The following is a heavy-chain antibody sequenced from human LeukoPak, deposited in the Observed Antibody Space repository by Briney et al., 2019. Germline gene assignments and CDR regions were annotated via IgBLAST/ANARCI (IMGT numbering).Heavy chain of an antibody. J-gene: IGHJ5*02. D-gene: IGHD6-13*01. Sequence: ASVKVSCKASGYTFTSYYMHWVRQAPGQGLEWMGIINPNAGTTSYAQKFQGRVTMTRDTSISTAYMELSRLRSDDTAVYYCARFIAAAGSHWFDPWGQGTLVTVSS. CDR3: ARFIAAAGSHWFDP. V-gene: IGHV1-46*01. CDR2: INPNAGTT. CDR1: GYTFTSYY.